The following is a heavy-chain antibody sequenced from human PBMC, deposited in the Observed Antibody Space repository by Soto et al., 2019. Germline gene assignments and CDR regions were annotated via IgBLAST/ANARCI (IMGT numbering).Heavy chain of an antibody. J-gene: IGHJ6*02. CDR2: IKQDGSEK. Sequence: EVQLVESGGGLVQPGGSLRLSCAASGFTSSSYWMSWVRQAPGKGLEWVANIKQDGSEKYYVDFVKGRFTISRDNAKNSLYLQMNSLRVEDTAVYYCAILYGMDVWCQGTTVIVSS. V-gene: IGHV3-7*01. CDR1: GFTSSSYW. CDR3: AILYGMDV.